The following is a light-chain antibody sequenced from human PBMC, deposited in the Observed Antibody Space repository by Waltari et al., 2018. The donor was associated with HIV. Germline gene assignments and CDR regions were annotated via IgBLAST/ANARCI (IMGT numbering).Light chain of an antibody. V-gene: IGLV3-21*04. CDR3: QVWDSSSDAYV. J-gene: IGLJ1*01. CDR2: YDS. Sequence: SYVLAQSPSVSVAPGKTARITCGGNDIGSKSVPWYQQKPGQAPVVVIYYDSDRPSGIPERFSGSNSGNTATLTISRVEAGDEADYYCQVWDSSSDAYVFGTGTKVTVL. CDR1: DIGSKS.